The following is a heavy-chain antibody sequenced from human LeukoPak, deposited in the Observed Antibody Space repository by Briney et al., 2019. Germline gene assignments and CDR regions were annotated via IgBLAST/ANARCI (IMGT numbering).Heavy chain of an antibody. Sequence: PGGSLRLSCAASGFTFSNYAMSWVRQAPGKGLEWVSAISGGGGTTYYTDSVKGRFTISRDNSKNTLYLQMNSLRAEDTAVYYCAKGQGAIVDDAFDIWGQGTMVTVSS. CDR1: GFTFSNYA. D-gene: IGHD2-21*01. V-gene: IGHV3-23*01. CDR3: AKGQGAIVDDAFDI. CDR2: ISGGGGTT. J-gene: IGHJ3*02.